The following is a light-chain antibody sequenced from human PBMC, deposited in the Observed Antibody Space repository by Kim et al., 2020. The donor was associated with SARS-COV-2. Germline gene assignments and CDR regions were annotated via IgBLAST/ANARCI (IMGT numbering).Light chain of an antibody. J-gene: IGLJ3*02. CDR2: GKN. Sequence: SSELTQDPAVSVALGQTVRIRCQGDSLRNYYASWYQQKPRLAPVLVIYGKNNRPSGIPDRFSGSSSGNTASLTITGAQAEDEADYYCKYRDRRGNHWVFG. CDR3: KYRDRRGNHWV. CDR1: SLRNYY. V-gene: IGLV3-19*01.